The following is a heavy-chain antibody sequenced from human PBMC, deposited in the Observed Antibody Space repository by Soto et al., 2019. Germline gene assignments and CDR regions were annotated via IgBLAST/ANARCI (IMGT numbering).Heavy chain of an antibody. J-gene: IGHJ4*02. CDR2: ISSSGDRT. V-gene: IGHV3-23*01. CDR1: AFAFSSYA. D-gene: IGHD1-26*01. Sequence: EVQLLESGGGLVQPGGSRKLSCAASAFAFSSYAMHWVRQAPGKGLEWVSAISSSGDRTDYADSVKGRFTISRDNSKNTLYLQMNSLRAGDTAVYYCAPVFHYSGNYFRQHPYFDYWGQGTLVTVSS. CDR3: APVFHYSGNYFRQHPYFDY.